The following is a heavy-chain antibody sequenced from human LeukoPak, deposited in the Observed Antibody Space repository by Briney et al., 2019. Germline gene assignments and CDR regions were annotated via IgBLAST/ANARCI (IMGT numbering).Heavy chain of an antibody. CDR3: AREQQGRRAAFDY. J-gene: IGHJ4*02. CDR1: GFTFSNYA. Sequence: GGPLRLSCAASGFTFSNYALSWVRQAPEKGLEWVSDISGSGSSTYYADSVKGRFTISRDNTRNTLYLQMNSLRTEDTAVYYCAREQQGRRAAFDYWGQGTPVTVSS. D-gene: IGHD2-15*01. V-gene: IGHV3-23*01. CDR2: ISGSGSST.